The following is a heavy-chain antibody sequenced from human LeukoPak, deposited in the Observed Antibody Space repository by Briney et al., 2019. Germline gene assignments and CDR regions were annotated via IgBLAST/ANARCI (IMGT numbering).Heavy chain of an antibody. V-gene: IGHV3-48*04. CDR3: VRNTPISLTDY. J-gene: IGHJ4*02. Sequence: GGSLRLSCAASGFTFSIHNMDWVRQAPGKGLEWISYISSGGDATHYADSVKGRFTISRDNAKNSLYLQMNSLRAEDTAVYYCVRNTPISLTDYWGQGTLVTVSS. CDR1: GFTFSIHN. CDR2: ISSGGDAT. D-gene: IGHD2-15*01.